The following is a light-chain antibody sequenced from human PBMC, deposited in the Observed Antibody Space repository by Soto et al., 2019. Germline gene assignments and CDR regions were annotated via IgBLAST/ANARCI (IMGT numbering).Light chain of an antibody. Sequence: EIVLTQSPGTLSLSPGERATLSCRASQSVSSDYLAWYQQKPGQAPRLLFYGASTRATGIPDRFSGSGSGTDFTLTISRLEPEDFAVYYCQQCGGSPWTFGQGTKVEIK. CDR1: QSVSSDY. CDR3: QQCGGSPWT. CDR2: GAS. V-gene: IGKV3-20*01. J-gene: IGKJ1*01.